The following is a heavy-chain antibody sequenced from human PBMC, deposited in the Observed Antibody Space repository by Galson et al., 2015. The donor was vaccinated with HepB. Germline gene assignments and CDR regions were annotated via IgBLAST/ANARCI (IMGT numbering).Heavy chain of an antibody. CDR3: ASGSYGAFDI. V-gene: IGHV1-8*01. CDR1: GDTFTNYD. Sequence: SVKVSCKASGDTFTNYDINWLRQATGQGLEWMGWMNPNSGSTGYAQKFQGRVTMTRKTPISTAYMELSSLRSEDTAVYYCASGSYGAFDIWGQGTLVTVSS. CDR2: MNPNSGST. D-gene: IGHD3-10*01. J-gene: IGHJ3*02.